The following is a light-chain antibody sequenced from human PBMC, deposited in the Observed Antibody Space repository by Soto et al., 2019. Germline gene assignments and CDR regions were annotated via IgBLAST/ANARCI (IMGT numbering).Light chain of an antibody. CDR3: QQYKNWSRA. CDR1: QSVSSN. J-gene: IGKJ1*01. CDR2: GAS. Sequence: VSVKHKERATLYCRASQSVSSNLAWYQQKPGQAPRLLIYGASTRATGIPARFSGSGSGTEFTLTISSLQSEASAVYYCQQYKNWSRALGQGTKV. V-gene: IGKV3-15*01.